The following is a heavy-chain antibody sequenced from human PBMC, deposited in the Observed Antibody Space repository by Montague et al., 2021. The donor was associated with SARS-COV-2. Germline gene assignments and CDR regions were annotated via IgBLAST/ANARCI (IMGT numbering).Heavy chain of an antibody. J-gene: IGHJ4*02. CDR2: MHFTGKT. Sequence: SETLSLTCSVSGDSITNHYWSWIRQPAGKGLEWIGCMHFTGKTNFSPFFSSRLTMSADTSKNQFSLKLTSVTAADTAIYFRARDRFDFGAGRQGTIDFWGQGTLVTVSS. CDR1: GDSITNHY. CDR3: ARDRFDFGAGRQGTIDF. V-gene: IGHV4-4*07. D-gene: IGHD3-10*01.